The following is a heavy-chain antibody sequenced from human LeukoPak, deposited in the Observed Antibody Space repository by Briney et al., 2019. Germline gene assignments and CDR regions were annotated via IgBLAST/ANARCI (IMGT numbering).Heavy chain of an antibody. CDR2: INPSGGST. CDR1: GYTFTSYY. J-gene: IGHJ6*02. D-gene: IGHD2-2*01. CDR3: ARDMEGYCSSTSCYEDHYYYGMDV. V-gene: IGHV1-46*01. Sequence: ASVTVSCKASGYTFTSYYMHWVRQAPGQGLEWMGIINPSGGSTSYAQKFQGRVTMTRDTSTSTVYMELSSLRSEDTAVYYCARDMEGYCSSTSCYEDHYYYGMDVWGQGTTVTVSS.